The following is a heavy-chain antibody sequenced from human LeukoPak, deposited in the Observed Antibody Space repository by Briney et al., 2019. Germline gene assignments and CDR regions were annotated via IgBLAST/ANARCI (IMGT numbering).Heavy chain of an antibody. CDR1: GGSISSYY. CDR2: IYTSGST. V-gene: IGHV4-4*07. J-gene: IGHJ5*02. Sequence: SETLSLTCTVSGGSISSYYWSWIRQPAGKGLEWIGRIYTSGSTNYNPSLKGRVTISVDTSKNQFSLRLSSVTAADTAVYYCARVDYDRRGSYYDNWFDPWGQGSLITVSS. CDR3: ARVDYDRRGSYYDNWFDP. D-gene: IGHD3-22*01.